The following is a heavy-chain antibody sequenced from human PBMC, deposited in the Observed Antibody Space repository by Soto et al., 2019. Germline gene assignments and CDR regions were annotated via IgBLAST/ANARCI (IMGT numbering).Heavy chain of an antibody. CDR1: GGSISSSSYY. V-gene: IGHV4-39*01. J-gene: IGHJ5*02. D-gene: IGHD3-3*01. CDR3: ARLGGDFWSGYYADH. Sequence: QLQLQESGPGLVKTSETLSLTCTVSGGSISSSSYYWGWIRQPPGKGLEWIGSIYYSGSTYYNPSLKSRVTISVDTSKNQFSLKLSSVTAADTAVYYCARLGGDFWSGYYADHWGQGTLVTVSS. CDR2: IYYSGST.